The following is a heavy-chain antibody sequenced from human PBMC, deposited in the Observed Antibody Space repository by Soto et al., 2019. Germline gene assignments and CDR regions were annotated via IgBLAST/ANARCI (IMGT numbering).Heavy chain of an antibody. D-gene: IGHD2-15*01. Sequence: EVQLVETGGGLIQPGGSLRLSCAASGFTVSSNYMSWVRQAPGKGLEWVSIIYSGGSTYCADSVKGRFTISRDNSKNTLYLQMNSLRAEDTAVYYCAREEGGVYCSGGSCYGRYFDYWGQGTLVTVSA. V-gene: IGHV3-53*02. CDR2: IYSGGST. J-gene: IGHJ4*02. CDR3: AREEGGVYCSGGSCYGRYFDY. CDR1: GFTVSSNY.